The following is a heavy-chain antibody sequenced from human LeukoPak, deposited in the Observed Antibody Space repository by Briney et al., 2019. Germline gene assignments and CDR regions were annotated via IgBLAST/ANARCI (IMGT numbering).Heavy chain of an antibody. J-gene: IGHJ4*02. CDR3: ARDSGSGSYSGY. D-gene: IGHD3-10*01. CDR2: IHGSGETT. CDR1: GFTFSTYA. Sequence: PGGSLRLSCAASGFTFSTYAMTWVRQVPGKGLEWVSGIHGSGETTYYADSVKGRFTISRDNAKNTLYLQMNSLRAEDTAVYYCARDSGSGSYSGYWGLGTLVTVSS. V-gene: IGHV3-23*01.